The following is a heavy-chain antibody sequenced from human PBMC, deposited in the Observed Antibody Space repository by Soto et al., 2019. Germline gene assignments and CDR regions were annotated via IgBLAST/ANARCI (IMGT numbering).Heavy chain of an antibody. V-gene: IGHV4-30-4*01. D-gene: IGHD4-17*01. CDR1: GGSISSCDYY. CDR2: IYYSGST. J-gene: IGHJ4*02. CDR3: AIYGGNSVYFDY. Sequence: KPSETLCLTCTVSGGSISSCDYYWSWIRQPPGKGLEWIGYIYYSGSTYYNPSLKSRVTISVDTSKNQFSLKLSSVTAADTVVYYCAIYGGNSVYFDYSGQGTLVTVSS.